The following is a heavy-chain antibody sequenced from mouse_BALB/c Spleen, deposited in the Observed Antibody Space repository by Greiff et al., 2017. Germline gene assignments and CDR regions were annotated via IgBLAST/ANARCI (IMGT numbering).Heavy chain of an antibody. D-gene: IGHD5-1*01. J-gene: IGHJ4*01. CDR3: ARVGGTLRFYYAMDY. CDR1: GFTFSSYG. Sequence: EVKLMESGGGLVQPGGSLKLSCAASGFTFSSYGMSWVRQTPDKRLELVATINSNGGSTYYPDSVKGRFTISRDNAKNTLYLQMSSLKSEDTAMYYCARVGGTLRFYYAMDYWGQGTSVTVSS. V-gene: IGHV5-6-3*01. CDR2: INSNGGST.